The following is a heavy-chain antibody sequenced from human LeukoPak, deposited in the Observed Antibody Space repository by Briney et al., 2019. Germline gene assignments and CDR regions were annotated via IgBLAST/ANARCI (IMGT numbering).Heavy chain of an antibody. D-gene: IGHD3-3*01. J-gene: IGHJ6*02. CDR1: GGSISSGDYY. CDR2: INHSGST. CDR3: ARGRNDFWSGYSPRYYYGMDV. V-gene: IGHV4-30-4*08. Sequence: PSQTLSLTCTVSGGSISSGDYYWSWIRQPPGKGLEWIGEINHSGSTNYNPSLKSRVTISVDTSKNQFSLKLSSVTAADTAVYYCARGRNDFWSGYSPRYYYGMDVWGQGTTVTVSS.